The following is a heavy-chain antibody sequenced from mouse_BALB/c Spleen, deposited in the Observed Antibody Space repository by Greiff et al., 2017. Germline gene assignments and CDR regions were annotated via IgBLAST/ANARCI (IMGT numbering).Heavy chain of an antibody. Sequence: EVHLVESVPSLVKPSQTLSLTCSVTGDSITSGYWNWIRKFPGNKLEYMGYISYSGSTYYNPSLKSRISITRDTSKNQYYLQLNSVTTEDTATYYCAREGDYDDAMDYWGQGTSVTVSS. CDR2: ISYSGST. J-gene: IGHJ4*01. CDR1: GDSITSGY. D-gene: IGHD2-4*01. CDR3: AREGDYDDAMDY. V-gene: IGHV3-8*02.